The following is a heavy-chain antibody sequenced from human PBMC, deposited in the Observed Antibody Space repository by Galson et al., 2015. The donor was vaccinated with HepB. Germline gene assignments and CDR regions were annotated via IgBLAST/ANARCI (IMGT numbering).Heavy chain of an antibody. CDR2: INAGNGNT. V-gene: IGHV1-3*01. CDR1: GYTFTSYA. J-gene: IGHJ4*02. Sequence: SVKVSCKASGYTFTSYAMHWVRQAPGQRLEWMGWINAGNGNTKYSQKFQGRVTITRDTSASTAYMELSSLRSEDTAVYYCARDLFMEKTGDAPDYWGQGTLVTVSS. CDR3: ARDLFMEKTGDAPDY. D-gene: IGHD7-27*01.